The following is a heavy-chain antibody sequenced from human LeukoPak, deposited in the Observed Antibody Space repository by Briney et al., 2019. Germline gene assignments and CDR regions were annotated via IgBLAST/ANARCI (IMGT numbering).Heavy chain of an antibody. CDR1: GGTFSSYA. V-gene: IGHV1-69*13. J-gene: IGHJ6*02. D-gene: IGHD3-9*01. Sequence: SVKVSFKASGGTFSSYAISWVRQAPGQGLEWMGGIIPIFGTANYAQKFQGRVTITADESTSTAYMELSSLRSEDTAVYYCARRVLRYFDPYYYGMDVWGQGTTVTVSS. CDR3: ARRVLRYFDPYYYGMDV. CDR2: IIPIFGTA.